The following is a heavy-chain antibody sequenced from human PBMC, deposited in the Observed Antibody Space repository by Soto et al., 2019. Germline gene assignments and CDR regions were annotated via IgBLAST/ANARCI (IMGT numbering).Heavy chain of an antibody. V-gene: IGHV3-9*01. CDR2: ISWNSGSI. Sequence: EVQLVESGGGLVQPGRSLRLSCAASGFTFDDYAMHWVRQAPGKGLEWVSGISWNSGSIGYADSVKGRFTISRDNAKNSLYLQMNSLRAEDTALYYGAKDMGKSSSSLVFDYWGQGTLVTVSS. J-gene: IGHJ4*02. CDR3: AKDMGKSSSSLVFDY. D-gene: IGHD6-6*01. CDR1: GFTFDDYA.